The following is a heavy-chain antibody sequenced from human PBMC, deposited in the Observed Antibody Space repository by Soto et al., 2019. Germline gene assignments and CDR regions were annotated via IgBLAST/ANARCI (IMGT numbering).Heavy chain of an antibody. CDR3: AREWYYYDSSGYYNTLDAFDI. CDR1: GGSFSGYY. D-gene: IGHD3-22*01. CDR2: INHSGST. V-gene: IGHV4-34*01. J-gene: IGHJ3*02. Sequence: PSETLSLTCAVYGGSFSGYYWSWIRQPPGKGLEWIGEINHSGSTNYNPSLKSRVTISVDTSKNQFSLKLSSVTAADTAVYYCAREWYYYDSSGYYNTLDAFDIWGQGTMVT.